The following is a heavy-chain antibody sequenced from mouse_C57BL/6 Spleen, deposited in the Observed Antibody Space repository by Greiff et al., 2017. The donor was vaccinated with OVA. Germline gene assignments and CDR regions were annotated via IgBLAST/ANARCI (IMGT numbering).Heavy chain of an antibody. CDR1: GYTFTDHT. D-gene: IGHD1-1*01. CDR3: ARWRSRTDFDD. Sequence: VQLLQSDGGLVKPGASVKISCKVSGYTFTDHTISWMHQTPEQGLEWIGYIYPRDGSTKYNEKFKGKATLPADKSSSTALMQLNSLESGDYAVEFCARWRSRTDFDDWGKGTTLTVSS. V-gene: IGHV1-78*01. J-gene: IGHJ2*01. CDR2: IYPRDGST.